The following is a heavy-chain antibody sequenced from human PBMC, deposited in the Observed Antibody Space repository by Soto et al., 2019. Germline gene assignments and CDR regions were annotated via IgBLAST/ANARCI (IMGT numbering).Heavy chain of an antibody. CDR2: IYWDGDK. D-gene: IGHD3-16*01. CDR3: VNRLYTTSRERWFDP. V-gene: IGHV2-5*02. CDR1: GFSLTTTGVG. Sequence: SGPTLVNPTQTLTLTCTFSGFSLTTTGVGVGWIRHPQGKVLEWLALIYWDGDKRYSPSLTSRLTITKDTSKNQVVLTMSNMDPVATATYYCVNRLYTTSRERWFDPWGQGTLVTVSS. J-gene: IGHJ5*02.